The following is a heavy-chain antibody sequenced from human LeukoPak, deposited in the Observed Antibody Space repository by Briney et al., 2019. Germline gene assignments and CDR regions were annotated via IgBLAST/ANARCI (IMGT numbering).Heavy chain of an antibody. J-gene: IGHJ4*02. Sequence: GGSLRLSCAASGFTFSSYGMHWVRQAPGKGLEWVAVIWYDGSNKYYADSVKGRFTISRDNSKDTLYLQMNSLRAEDTAVYYCAKEAVGLFDYWGQGTLVTVSS. CDR1: GFTFSSYG. CDR3: AKEAVGLFDY. V-gene: IGHV3-33*03. D-gene: IGHD6-13*01. CDR2: IWYDGSNK.